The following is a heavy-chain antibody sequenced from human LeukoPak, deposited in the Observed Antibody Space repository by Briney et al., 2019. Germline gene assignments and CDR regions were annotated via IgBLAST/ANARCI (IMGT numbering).Heavy chain of an antibody. Sequence: TSGGSLRLSCAASGFTFSSYSMNWVRQAPGKGLEWVSSISSSSSYIYYADSVKGRFTISRDNAKNSLYLQMNSLRAEDTAVYYCARDIPPGRSQRYYDSSGYPDYWGQGTLVTVSS. V-gene: IGHV3-21*01. CDR3: ARDIPPGRSQRYYDSSGYPDY. J-gene: IGHJ4*02. CDR1: GFTFSSYS. CDR2: ISSSSSYI. D-gene: IGHD3-22*01.